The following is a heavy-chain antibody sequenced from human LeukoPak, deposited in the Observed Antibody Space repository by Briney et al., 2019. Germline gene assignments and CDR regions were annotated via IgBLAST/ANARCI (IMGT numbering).Heavy chain of an antibody. Sequence: PGGSLRLSCAASGFTFSSYGMHWVRQAPGKGLEWVAVISYDGSNKYYADSVKGRFTISRDNSKNTLYLQMNSLRAEDTAVHYCAKSEQWLVPPNYYFDYWGQGTLVTVSS. CDR1: GFTFSSYG. CDR2: ISYDGSNK. J-gene: IGHJ4*02. CDR3: AKSEQWLVPPNYYFDY. D-gene: IGHD6-19*01. V-gene: IGHV3-30*18.